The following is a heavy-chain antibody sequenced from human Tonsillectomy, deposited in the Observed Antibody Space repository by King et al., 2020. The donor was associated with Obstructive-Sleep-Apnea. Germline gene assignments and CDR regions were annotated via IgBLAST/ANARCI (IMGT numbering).Heavy chain of an antibody. CDR1: GGSISSYY. V-gene: IGHV4-59*01. CDR2: IYYSGST. J-gene: IGHJ4*02. D-gene: IGHD1-26*01. Sequence: QLQESGPGLVKPSETLSLTCTVSGGSISSYYWSWIRQPPGKGLEWIGYIYYSGSTNYNPSLKSRVTISVDTSKNQFSLKLSSVTAADTAVYYCARDGVGATTGTFDYWGQGTLVTVSS. CDR3: ARDGVGATTGTFDY.